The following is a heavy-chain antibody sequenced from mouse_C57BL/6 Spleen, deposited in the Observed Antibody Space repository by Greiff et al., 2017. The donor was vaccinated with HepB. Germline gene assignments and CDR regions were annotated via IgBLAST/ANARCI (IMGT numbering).Heavy chain of an antibody. V-gene: IGHV2-6-1*01. CDR2: IWSDGST. CDR3: ARHEVTTEYYAMDY. Sequence: VKLQESGPGLVAPSQSLSITCTVSGFSITSYGVHWVRQPPGKGLEWLVVIWSDGSTTYNSALKSRLSISKDNSKSQVFLKMNSLQTDDTALYYCARHEVTTEYYAMDYWGLGTSVTVSS. D-gene: IGHD2-1*01. J-gene: IGHJ4*01. CDR1: GFSITSYG.